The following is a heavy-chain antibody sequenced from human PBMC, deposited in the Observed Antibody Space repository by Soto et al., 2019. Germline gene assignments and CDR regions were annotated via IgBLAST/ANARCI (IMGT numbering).Heavy chain of an antibody. CDR2: ISGSGGST. Sequence: LRLSCAASGFTFSSYAMSWVRQAPGKGLEWVSAISGSGGSTYYADSVKGRFTISRDNSKNRLYLQMNSLRAEDTAVYYCAKARDYYDSSGPNDYWGQGTLVTVSS. J-gene: IGHJ4*02. V-gene: IGHV3-23*01. D-gene: IGHD3-22*01. CDR1: GFTFSSYA. CDR3: AKARDYYDSSGPNDY.